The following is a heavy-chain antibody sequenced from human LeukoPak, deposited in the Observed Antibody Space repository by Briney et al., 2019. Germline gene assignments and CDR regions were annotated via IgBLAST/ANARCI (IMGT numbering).Heavy chain of an antibody. Sequence: GGSLRLSCAASGFTFRSYSMNWVRQAPGKGLEWVSSISSGGTYIFYAESVKGRFTVPRDNGKNSLYLQMNSLRAEDTAVYYCARSMTVVRGLDTFDIWGRGTMVTVSS. CDR2: ISSGGTYI. J-gene: IGHJ3*02. V-gene: IGHV3-21*06. CDR1: GFTFRSYS. CDR3: ARSMTVVRGLDTFDI. D-gene: IGHD3-10*01.